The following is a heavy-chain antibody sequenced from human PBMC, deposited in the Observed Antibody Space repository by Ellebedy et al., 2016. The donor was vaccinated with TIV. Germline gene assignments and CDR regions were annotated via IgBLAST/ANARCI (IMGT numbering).Heavy chain of an antibody. D-gene: IGHD3-3*01. J-gene: IGHJ6*02. CDR2: VNPDDHTT. CDR3: ARDVGGVDDYYHGMDV. Sequence: ASVKVSCXASGYSFTAYYIHWVRQAPGQGLEWMGIVNPDDHTTSYAQKLQGRVTMTSDTSTNTVYMELSSLRSEDTAVYYCARDVGGVDDYYHGMDVWGQGTTVTVSS. CDR1: GYSFTAYY. V-gene: IGHV1-46*04.